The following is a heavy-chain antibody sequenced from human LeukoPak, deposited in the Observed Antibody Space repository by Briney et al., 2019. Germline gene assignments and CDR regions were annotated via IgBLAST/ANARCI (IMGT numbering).Heavy chain of an antibody. J-gene: IGHJ6*03. V-gene: IGHV4-61*05. CDR2: IYYSGST. Sequence: SETLSLTCTVSGGSISSSSYYWRWLRQPPGTGLEWIGYIYYSGSTNSNPSLKSRVTISVDTSKNQFSLKLSSVTAADTAVYYCARDASMDVWGKGTTVTVSS. CDR3: ARDASMDV. CDR1: GGSISSSSYY. D-gene: IGHD2-2*01.